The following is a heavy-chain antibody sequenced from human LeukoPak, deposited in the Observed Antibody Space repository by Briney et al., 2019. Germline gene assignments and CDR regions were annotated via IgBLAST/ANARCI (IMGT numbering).Heavy chain of an antibody. J-gene: IGHJ6*03. Sequence: SETLSLTCTVSGGSISSYYWSWIRQPPGKGLEWIGYIYYSGSTNYNPSLKSRVTISVDTSKNQFSLKLSSVTAAATAVYYCARVMEGDYYYYMDVWGKGTTVTISS. CDR3: ARVMEGDYYYYMDV. CDR2: IYYSGST. V-gene: IGHV4-59*01. CDR1: GGSISSYY. D-gene: IGHD3-10*01.